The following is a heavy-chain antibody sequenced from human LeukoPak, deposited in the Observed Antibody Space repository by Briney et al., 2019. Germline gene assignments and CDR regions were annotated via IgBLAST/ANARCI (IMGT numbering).Heavy chain of an antibody. Sequence: SGGSLRLSCAASGSTFADYGLSWVRQISGRGLEWVSGINWNGDTTAYVDSVKGRFTISRDNAKNSLYLQVSSLRAEDTAWYYCARGQNYYGSGSQTFDIWGQGTMVTVSS. CDR2: INWNGDTT. V-gene: IGHV3-20*04. CDR3: ARGQNYYGSGSQTFDI. D-gene: IGHD3-10*01. CDR1: GSTFADYG. J-gene: IGHJ3*02.